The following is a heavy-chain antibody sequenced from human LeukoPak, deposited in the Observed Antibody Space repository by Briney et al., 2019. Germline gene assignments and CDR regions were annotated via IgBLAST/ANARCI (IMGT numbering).Heavy chain of an antibody. Sequence: GGSLRLSCAASGFTFSSYAMHWVRQAPGKGLEWVAVISYDGSNKYYADSVKGRFTISRDNSKNTLYLQMNSLRAEDTAVYYCAREATSPSDYWGQGTLVTVSS. V-gene: IGHV3-30*04. CDR2: ISYDGSNK. CDR1: GFTFSSYA. CDR3: AREATSPSDY. J-gene: IGHJ4*02. D-gene: IGHD1-26*01.